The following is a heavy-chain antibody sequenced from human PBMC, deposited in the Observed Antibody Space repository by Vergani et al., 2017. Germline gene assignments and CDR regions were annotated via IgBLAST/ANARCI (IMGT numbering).Heavy chain of an antibody. CDR3: SREISVGENARFHLGDY. CDR2: ISGSGGRT. CDR1: GFTFSSYA. J-gene: IGHJ4*02. Sequence: EVQLLESGGGLVQPGGSLRLSCAASGFTFSSYAMSWVRQAPGKGLEWVSAISGSGGRTYYADSVKGRFTISRDNSKTTLYLQMNSLRAEDTAIYYWSREISVGENARFHLGDYGGQGARGTVYS. V-gene: IGHV3-23*01. D-gene: IGHD3-10*01.